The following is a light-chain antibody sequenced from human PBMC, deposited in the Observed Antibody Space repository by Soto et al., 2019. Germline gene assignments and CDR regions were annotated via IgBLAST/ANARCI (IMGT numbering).Light chain of an antibody. Sequence: QSVLTQPPSASGTPGQRVTISCSGSSSNIGSRTVNWSQQLPGTAPKLLIYRDNQRPSGVPDRFSGSKSGASASLAISGLQSEDEADYYCAAWDDSLNGGVFGGGPKLTVL. CDR1: SSNIGSRT. J-gene: IGLJ3*02. CDR2: RDN. V-gene: IGLV1-44*01. CDR3: AAWDDSLNGGV.